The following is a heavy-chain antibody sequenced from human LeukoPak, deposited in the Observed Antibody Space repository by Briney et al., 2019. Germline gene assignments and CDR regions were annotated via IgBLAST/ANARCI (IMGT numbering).Heavy chain of an antibody. CDR1: EYTFTDYA. CDR2: INAGNGNT. Sequence: ASVKVSCKASEYTFTDYAINWVRQAPGQRLEWMGWINAGNGNTRYSQRFQGRVTITRDTSASTAYMELSSLRSEDTAVYYCARDYAYFDYWGQGPLVPVSS. V-gene: IGHV1-3*01. J-gene: IGHJ4*02. CDR3: ARDYAYFDY. D-gene: IGHD4-17*01.